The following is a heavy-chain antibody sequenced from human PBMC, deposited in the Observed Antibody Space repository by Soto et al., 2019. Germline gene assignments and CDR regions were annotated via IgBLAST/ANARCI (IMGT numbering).Heavy chain of an antibody. CDR1: GFTFSSYS. J-gene: IGHJ4*02. V-gene: IGHV3-48*01. CDR3: ARANYYGSPGDFDY. D-gene: IGHD3-10*01. Sequence: EVQLVESGGGLVKPGGSLRLSCAASGFTFSSYSINWVRQAPGKGLEWVSYISSSSSTIYYADSVKGRFTISRDNAKNSLYLQMNSLRAEDTAVYYCARANYYGSPGDFDYWGQGTLVTVSS. CDR2: ISSSSSTI.